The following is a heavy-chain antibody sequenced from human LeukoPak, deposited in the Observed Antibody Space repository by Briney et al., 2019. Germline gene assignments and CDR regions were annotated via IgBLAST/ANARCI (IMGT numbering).Heavy chain of an antibody. CDR1: GFTLSDTW. CDR3: ARDDYNRL. V-gene: IGHV3-74*01. CDR2: GDGSST. D-gene: IGHD4-11*01. J-gene: IGHJ4*02. Sequence: GGSLRLSCAASGFTLSDTWMHWVRQAPGKGLVWVSRGDGSSTTYADSVKGRFTISRDNAKNTLYLQMNSQRAEDTAVYYCARDDYNRLWGQGTLVTVSS.